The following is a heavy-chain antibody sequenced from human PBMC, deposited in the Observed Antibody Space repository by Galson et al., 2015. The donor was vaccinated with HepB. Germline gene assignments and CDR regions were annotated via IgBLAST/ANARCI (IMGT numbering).Heavy chain of an antibody. CDR3: AREGSYSSGWSSGPPLDY. CDR1: GCTFTSYD. Sequence: SVKVSCKASGCTFTSYDINWVRQATGQGLEWMGWMNPNSGNTGYAQKFQGRVTMTRNTSISTAYMELSSLRSEDTAVYYCAREGSYSSGWSSGPPLDYWGQGTLVTVSS. J-gene: IGHJ4*02. D-gene: IGHD6-19*01. V-gene: IGHV1-8*01. CDR2: MNPNSGNT.